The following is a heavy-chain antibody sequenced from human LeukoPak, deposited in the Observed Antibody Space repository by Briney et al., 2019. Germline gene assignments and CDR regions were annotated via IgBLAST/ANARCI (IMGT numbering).Heavy chain of an antibody. CDR3: AKSPDAYYYYGMDV. CDR2: ISWNSGSI. CDR1: VFSFDDDP. D-gene: IGHD2-8*01. V-gene: IGHV3-9*01. J-gene: IGHJ6*02. Sequence: PGGSLTLSCAASVFSFDDDPMIWVRHAPWKGPEWVSGISWNSGSIGYADSVKGRFTISRDNAKNSLYLQMNSLRAEDTALYYCAKSPDAYYYYGMDVWGQGTTVTVSS.